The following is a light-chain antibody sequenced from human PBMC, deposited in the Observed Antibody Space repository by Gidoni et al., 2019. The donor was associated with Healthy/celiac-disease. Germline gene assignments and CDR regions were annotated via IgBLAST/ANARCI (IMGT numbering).Light chain of an antibody. Sequence: SYELTQPPSVSGSPGQTASIACSGDKLGDKYACWYQQKPGQSPVLVIYQDSKRPSGIPERFSGSNSGNTATLPISGTQAMDAADYYCQAWDSSTVVFGGGTKLTVL. CDR3: QAWDSSTVV. V-gene: IGLV3-1*01. CDR1: KLGDKY. CDR2: QDS. J-gene: IGLJ2*01.